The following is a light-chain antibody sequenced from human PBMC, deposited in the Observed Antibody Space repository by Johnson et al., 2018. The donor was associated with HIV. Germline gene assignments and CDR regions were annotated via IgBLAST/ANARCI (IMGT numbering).Light chain of an antibody. Sequence: QSVLTQPPSVSAAPGQKVTVSCSGSSSNIGTNDVSWYQQFPGAAPKLLIYENNKRPSGLPDRFSGSKSGTSATLGITGLQTGDEADYYCGTWDTSLSAGGVFGSGTKVTVL. V-gene: IGLV1-51*02. CDR2: ENN. CDR3: GTWDTSLSAGGV. CDR1: SSNIGTND. J-gene: IGLJ1*01.